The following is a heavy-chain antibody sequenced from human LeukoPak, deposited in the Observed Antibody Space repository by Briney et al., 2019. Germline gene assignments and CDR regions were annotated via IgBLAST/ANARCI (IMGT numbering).Heavy chain of an antibody. Sequence: GESLKISCETSGYSFTTYWIGWVRQRPGTGLEWVGAIYPDDSDTRYSPSFQGQVAIPADRSIRTAYLKWNSLKASDTGMYYCARQRGPSGTVNWFDPWGQGTLVTVSS. CDR2: IYPDDSDT. V-gene: IGHV5-51*01. D-gene: IGHD3-10*01. J-gene: IGHJ5*02. CDR1: GYSFTTYW. CDR3: ARQRGPSGTVNWFDP.